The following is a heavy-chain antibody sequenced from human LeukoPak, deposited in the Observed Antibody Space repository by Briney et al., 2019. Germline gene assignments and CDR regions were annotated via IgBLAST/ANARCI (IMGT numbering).Heavy chain of an antibody. V-gene: IGHV3-11*01. J-gene: IGHJ3*02. CDR3: VQEGPRGLAFDI. Sequence: GGSLRFSCAASGFTFSDYYMSWIRQAPGKGLEWVSYISSSGSTIYYAHSVKGRFAISRDNSKNTLYLQTNSLRAEDTAVYYCVQEGPRGLAFDIWGQGTKVTVSS. CDR1: GFTFSDYY. CDR2: ISSSGSTI.